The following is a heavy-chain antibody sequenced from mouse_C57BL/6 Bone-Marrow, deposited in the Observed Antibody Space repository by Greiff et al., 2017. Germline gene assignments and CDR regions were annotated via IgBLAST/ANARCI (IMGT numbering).Heavy chain of an antibody. J-gene: IGHJ2*01. Sequence: EVMLVESGGGLVKPGGSLKLSCAASGFTFSSYAMSWVRQTPEKRLEWVETISDGGSYTYYPDNVKGRFTISRDNAKNNLYLQMSHLKSEDTAMYYCARDGPTGVDYWGQGTTLTVSS. CDR1: GFTFSSYA. D-gene: IGHD1-1*01. V-gene: IGHV5-4*01. CDR3: ARDGPTGVDY. CDR2: ISDGGSYT.